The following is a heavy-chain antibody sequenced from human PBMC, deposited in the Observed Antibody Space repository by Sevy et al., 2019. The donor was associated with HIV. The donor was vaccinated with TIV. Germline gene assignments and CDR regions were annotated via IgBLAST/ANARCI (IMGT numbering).Heavy chain of an antibody. V-gene: IGHV3-33*01. CDR3: ASDRSTMVRGVTYNWFDP. D-gene: IGHD3-10*01. CDR1: GFTFSSYG. Sequence: GGSLRLSCAASGFTFSSYGMHWVRQAPGKGLEWVAVIWYDGSNKYYADSVKGRFTISRDNSKNTLYLQMNSLRAEDTAVYYCASDRSTMVRGVTYNWFDPWGQGTLVTVSS. J-gene: IGHJ5*02. CDR2: IWYDGSNK.